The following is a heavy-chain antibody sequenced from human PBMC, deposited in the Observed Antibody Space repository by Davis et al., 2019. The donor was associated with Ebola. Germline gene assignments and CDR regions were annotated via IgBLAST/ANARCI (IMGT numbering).Heavy chain of an antibody. J-gene: IGHJ1*01. Sequence: SETLSLTCTVSGGSISSYYWSWIRQPAGKGLEWVGRIYTSGSTNYNPSLKSRVTMSVDTSKNHFSLKLSSVTAADTAVYFCASIRGTSPYEYFQHWGQGTLVTVSS. CDR2: IYTSGST. CDR1: GGSISSYY. CDR3: ASIRGTSPYEYFQH. V-gene: IGHV4-4*07.